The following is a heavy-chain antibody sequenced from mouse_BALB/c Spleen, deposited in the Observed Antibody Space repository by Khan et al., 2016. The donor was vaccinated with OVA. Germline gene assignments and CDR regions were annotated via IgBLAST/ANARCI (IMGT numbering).Heavy chain of an antibody. V-gene: IGHV1S137*01. CDR3: AIRDYFDY. Sequence: QVQLKQSGPELVRPGVSVKISCKGSGYTFTDYSMHWVKQSHAKSLEWIGVISTDSVNTNYNQKFKGKATLTVDKSSSTAYMELARMTSEDSAIYYCAIRDYFDYWGQGTTLPVS. J-gene: IGHJ2*01. CDR2: ISTDSVNT. CDR1: GYTFTDYS.